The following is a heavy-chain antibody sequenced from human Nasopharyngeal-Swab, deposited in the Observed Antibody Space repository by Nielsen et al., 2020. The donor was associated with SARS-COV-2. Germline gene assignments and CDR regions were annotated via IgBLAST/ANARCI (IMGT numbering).Heavy chain of an antibody. V-gene: IGHV3-23*01. CDR3: AKDRDSGDDSDDYYHYYGMDV. Sequence: GESLKISCTASGFTFGDYAMSWVRQAPGKGLEWVSSISSSSNYIYYADSVKGRFTISRDNSKNTVNLQMNSLRAEDTAIYYCAKDRDSGDDSDDYYHYYGMDVWGQGTTVTVSS. CDR1: GFTFGDYA. D-gene: IGHD5-12*01. J-gene: IGHJ6*02. CDR2: ISSSSNYI.